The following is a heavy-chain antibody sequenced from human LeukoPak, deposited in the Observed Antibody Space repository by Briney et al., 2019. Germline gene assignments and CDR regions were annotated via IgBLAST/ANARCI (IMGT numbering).Heavy chain of an antibody. V-gene: IGHV4-34*01. D-gene: IGHD2-21*02. CDR1: GGSFSGYY. Sequence: SETLSLTCAVYGGSFSGYYWSWIRQPPGKGLEWIGEINHRGSTNYNPSLKSRVTISVDTSKNQFSLKLSSATAADTAVYYCARHSYLDCDGDCYLDYWGQGTLVTVSS. CDR3: ARHSYLDCDGDCYLDY. J-gene: IGHJ4*02. CDR2: INHRGST.